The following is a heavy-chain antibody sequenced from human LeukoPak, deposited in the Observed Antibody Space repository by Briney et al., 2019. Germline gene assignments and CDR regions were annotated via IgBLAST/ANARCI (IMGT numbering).Heavy chain of an antibody. V-gene: IGHV3-21*01. CDR2: ISSSSSYI. D-gene: IGHD1-14*01. CDR1: GFTFSSYS. J-gene: IGHJ4*02. Sequence: SGGSLRLSCAASGFTFSSYSMNWDRQAPGKGLEWVSSISSSSSYIYYADSVKGRFTISRDNAKNSLYLQMNSLRAEDTAVYYCASGRVSSTGGWGQGTLVTVSS. CDR3: ASGRVSSTGG.